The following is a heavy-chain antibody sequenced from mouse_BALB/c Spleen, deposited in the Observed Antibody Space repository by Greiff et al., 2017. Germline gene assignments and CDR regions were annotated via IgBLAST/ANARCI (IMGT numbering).Heavy chain of an antibody. D-gene: IGHD1-2*01. V-gene: IGHV3-6*02. CDR2: ISYDGSN. Sequence: ESGPGLVKPSQSLSLTCSVTGYSITSGYYWNWIRQFPGNKLEWMGYISYDGSNNYNPSLKNRISITRDTSKNQFFLKLNSVTTEDTATYYCARTAATDAMDYWGQGTSVTVSS. CDR1: GYSITSGYY. CDR3: ARTAATDAMDY. J-gene: IGHJ4*01.